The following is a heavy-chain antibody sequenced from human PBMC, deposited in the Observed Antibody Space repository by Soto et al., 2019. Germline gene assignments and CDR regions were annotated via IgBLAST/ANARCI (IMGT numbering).Heavy chain of an antibody. CDR2: ISSSSSSYT. D-gene: IGHD1-26*01. CDR1: GFTFSDYY. Sequence: PGGSLRLSCAASGFTFSDYYMSWIRQAPGKGLEWVSYISSSSSSYTNYADSVKGRFTISRDNAKNSLYLQMNSLRAEDTAVYYCARELSGIVGATLVRYGMDVWGQGTTVTVSS. CDR3: ARELSGIVGATLVRYGMDV. V-gene: IGHV3-11*06. J-gene: IGHJ6*02.